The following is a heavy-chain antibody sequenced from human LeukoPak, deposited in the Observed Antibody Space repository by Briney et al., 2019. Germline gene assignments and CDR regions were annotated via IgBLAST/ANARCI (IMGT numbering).Heavy chain of an antibody. CDR3: ARGGGTDYSKGEWN. CDR2: IYYSGST. J-gene: IGHJ4*02. D-gene: IGHD4-11*01. CDR1: GGSISSYY. V-gene: IGHV4-59*01. Sequence: SETLSLTCTVSGGSISSYYWSWIRQPPGKGLEWIGYIYYSGSTNYNPSLKSRVTISVDTSKNQFSLKLSSVTAADTAVYYCARGGGTDYSKGEWNWGQGTLVTVSS.